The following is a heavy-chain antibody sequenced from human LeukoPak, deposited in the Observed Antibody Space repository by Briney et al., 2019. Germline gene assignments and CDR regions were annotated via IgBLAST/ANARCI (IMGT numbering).Heavy chain of an antibody. V-gene: IGHV3-23*01. CDR2: ISGSGGST. CDR3: AKAPYSSGTPPDY. J-gene: IGHJ4*02. CDR1: GFTFSSYA. D-gene: IGHD6-19*01. Sequence: GGSLRLSCAASGFTFSSYAMSWARQAPGKGLEWVSAISGSGGSTYYADSVKGRFTISRDNSKNTLYLQMNSLRAEDTAVYYCAKAPYSSGTPPDYWGQGTLVTVSS.